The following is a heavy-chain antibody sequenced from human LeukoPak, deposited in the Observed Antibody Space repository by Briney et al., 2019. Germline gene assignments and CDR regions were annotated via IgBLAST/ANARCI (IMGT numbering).Heavy chain of an antibody. Sequence: GGSLRLSCAASGFTFSSYGMHWVRQAPGKGLEWVAFIRYDGSNKYYADSVKGRFTISRDNSKNTLYLQMNSLRAEDTAVYYCAKGVRYQLLYGAFDIWGQGTMVTVSS. J-gene: IGHJ3*02. D-gene: IGHD2-2*02. V-gene: IGHV3-30*02. CDR2: IRYDGSNK. CDR1: GFTFSSYG. CDR3: AKGVRYQLLYGAFDI.